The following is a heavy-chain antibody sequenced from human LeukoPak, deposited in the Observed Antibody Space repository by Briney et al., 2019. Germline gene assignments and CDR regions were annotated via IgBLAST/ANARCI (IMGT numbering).Heavy chain of an antibody. CDR2: IKQDGSEK. CDR1: GFTFSSYG. J-gene: IGHJ6*02. V-gene: IGHV3-7*04. CDR3: ARVNSWQQLVVYYYYGMDV. Sequence: GGSLRLSCAASGFTFSSYGMHWVRQAPGKGLEWVANIKQDGSEKYYVDSVKGRVTISRDNAKNSLYLQMNSLRAEDTAVYYCARVNSWQQLVVYYYYGMDVWGQGTTVTVSS. D-gene: IGHD6-13*01.